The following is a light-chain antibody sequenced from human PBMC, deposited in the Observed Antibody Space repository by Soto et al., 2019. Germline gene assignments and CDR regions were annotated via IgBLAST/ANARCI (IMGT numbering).Light chain of an antibody. J-gene: IGKJ2*01. CDR2: GAS. Sequence: EIVLTQSPGTLSLSPGERATLSCRASQSVISSYLAWYQQKPGQAPRLVIFGASNRATGIPDRFRGSRSGTDFTLTISRLEPEDFAVYYCQPYGGSPGYTFGQGTKLQIK. CDR1: QSVISSY. V-gene: IGKV3-20*01. CDR3: QPYGGSPGYT.